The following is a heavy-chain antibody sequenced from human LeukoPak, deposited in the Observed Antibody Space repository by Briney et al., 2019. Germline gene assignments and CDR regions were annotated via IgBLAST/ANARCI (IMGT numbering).Heavy chain of an antibody. CDR1: GGSISSYY. Sequence: SETLSLTCTVSGGSISSYYWSWIRQPAGKGLEWIGRIYTSGSTNYNPSLKSRVTMSVDTSKNQFSLKLSSVTAADTAVYYCARLNELYSSSSEAFDYWGQGTLVTVSS. CDR2: IYTSGST. CDR3: ARLNELYSSSSEAFDY. D-gene: IGHD6-6*01. V-gene: IGHV4-4*07. J-gene: IGHJ4*02.